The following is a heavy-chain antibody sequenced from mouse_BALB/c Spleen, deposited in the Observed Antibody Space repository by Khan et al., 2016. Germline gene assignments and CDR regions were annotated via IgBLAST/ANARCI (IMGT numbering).Heavy chain of an antibody. Sequence: QIQLVQSGPELKKPGKTVKISCKASGYTFTNYGMNWVKQAPGKGLKWMGWINTNTGEPTYAEEFKGRFAFSLETSASTAYLQINNLKNEDTATXFSARYYGSSYYAMDYWGQGTSVTVSS. CDR2: INTNTGEP. D-gene: IGHD1-1*01. J-gene: IGHJ4*01. CDR1: GYTFTNYG. V-gene: IGHV9-3*02. CDR3: ARYYGSSYYAMDY.